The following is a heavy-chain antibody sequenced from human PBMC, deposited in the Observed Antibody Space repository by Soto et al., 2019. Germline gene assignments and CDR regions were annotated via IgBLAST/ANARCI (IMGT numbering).Heavy chain of an antibody. J-gene: IGHJ4*02. Sequence: QVQLVQSGAEVKKPGASVKVSCKVSGYTFTGNYMHWMRQAPGQGPEWMGWINPRNGDTDYAQKFQGRVTITRDTSISAAYMDLSRLTSNDTDIYFCVRGGGVDVVTPTRIVFDYWGQGTLLTVSS. V-gene: IGHV1-2*02. D-gene: IGHD2-21*02. CDR3: VRGGGVDVVTPTRIVFDY. CDR2: INPRNGDT. CDR1: GYTFTGNY.